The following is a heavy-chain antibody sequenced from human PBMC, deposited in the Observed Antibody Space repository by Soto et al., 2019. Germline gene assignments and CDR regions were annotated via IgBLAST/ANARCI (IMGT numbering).Heavy chain of an antibody. Sequence: QVQLQESGPGLVKPSQTLSLTCTVSGGPISSGGYYWSWIRQHPGKGLEWIGYIYYSGSTYYNPSIKSRVTISVDTSKNQFSRKLSSVTAADTAVYYCARWVGATSFDYWGQGTLVTVSS. V-gene: IGHV4-31*03. J-gene: IGHJ4*02. CDR2: IYYSGST. CDR1: GGPISSGGYY. CDR3: ARWVGATSFDY. D-gene: IGHD1-26*01.